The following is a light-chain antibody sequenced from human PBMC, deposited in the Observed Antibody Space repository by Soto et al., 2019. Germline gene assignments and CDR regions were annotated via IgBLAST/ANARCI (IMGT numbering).Light chain of an antibody. V-gene: IGLV2-8*01. Sequence: QAVVTQPPSASGSPGQSVTISCTGTSSDVGGYNYVSWYQQHPGKAPKLMIYEVSKRPPGVPDRFSGSKSGNTASLTVSGLQAEDEADYYCSSYAGSNNFVVFGGGTQLTVL. CDR1: SSDVGGYNY. CDR3: SSYAGSNNFVV. CDR2: EVS. J-gene: IGLJ2*01.